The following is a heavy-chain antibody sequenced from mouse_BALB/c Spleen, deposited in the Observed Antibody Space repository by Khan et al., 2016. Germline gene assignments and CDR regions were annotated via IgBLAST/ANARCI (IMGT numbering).Heavy chain of an antibody. Sequence: QIQLVLSGPELKKPGETVKISCRASGYAFTNYGIHWVRQAPGKGLKWMGWIATYTGEPTYADDFKGRFAFSLETSASTAYLQINSLKNEDMATYFCARRRLHDLCYAMDYWGQGTSVTVSS. CDR3: ARRRLHDLCYAMDY. V-gene: IGHV9-1*02. D-gene: IGHD2-12*01. J-gene: IGHJ4*01. CDR1: GYAFTNYG. CDR2: IATYTGEP.